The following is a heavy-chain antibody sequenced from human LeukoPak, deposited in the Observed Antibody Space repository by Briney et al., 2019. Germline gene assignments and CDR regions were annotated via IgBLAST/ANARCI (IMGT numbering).Heavy chain of an antibody. CDR3: ARDGGSFDY. CDR1: GFTFSSFW. D-gene: IGHD2-15*01. CDR2: IKGDGSEI. J-gene: IGHJ4*02. Sequence: GGSLILSCAASGFTFSSFWMSWVRHAPGKGLEWVANIKGDGSEIYYVDSVKGRFSISRDNAKNSLYLQMSSLRAEDTAVYYCARDGGSFDYWGQGALVTVSS. V-gene: IGHV3-7*01.